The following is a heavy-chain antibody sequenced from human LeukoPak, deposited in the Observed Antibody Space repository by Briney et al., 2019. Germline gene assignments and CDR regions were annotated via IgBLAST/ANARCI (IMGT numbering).Heavy chain of an antibody. CDR3: ASGGRYFDWLLTQFDY. D-gene: IGHD3-9*01. V-gene: IGHV4-34*01. J-gene: IGHJ4*02. CDR1: GGSSSGYY. CDR2: INHSGST. Sequence: SETLSLTCAVYGGSSSGYYWRWIRETPGKGLEWIGEINHSGSTNYNPSLKSRVTISVDTSKNQFSLKLSSVTAADTAVYYCASGGRYFDWLLTQFDYWGQGTLVTVSS.